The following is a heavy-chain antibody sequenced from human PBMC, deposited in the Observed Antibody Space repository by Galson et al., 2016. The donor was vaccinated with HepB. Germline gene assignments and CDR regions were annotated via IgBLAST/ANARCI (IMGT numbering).Heavy chain of an antibody. CDR3: AKGAGRQWLVVDSGWFDP. V-gene: IGHV6-1*01. CDR2: TYYRSKWYN. J-gene: IGHJ5*02. CDR1: GDSVSSNSAT. D-gene: IGHD6-19*01. Sequence: CAISGDSVSSNSATWNWIRQSPSRGLEWLGRTYYRSKWYNDYAVSVKSRITINPDTSKNQFSLQLNSVTPEDTAVYYCAKGAGRQWLVVDSGWFDPWGQGTLVTVSS.